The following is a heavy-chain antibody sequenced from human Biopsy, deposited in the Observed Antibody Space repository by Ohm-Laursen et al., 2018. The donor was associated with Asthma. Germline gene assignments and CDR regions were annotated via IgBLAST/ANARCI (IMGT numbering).Heavy chain of an antibody. D-gene: IGHD3-22*01. V-gene: IGHV3-30*03. CDR1: GFVFSQCG. CDR2: VTSDGHNK. CDR3: ARQSGQDYGDSSGFDI. Sequence: SLRLSCSASGFVFSQCGMHWVRQGPGKGLEWVALVTSDGHNKYYEDSVKGRFTISRDNSRNRLYLQINRLTVEDSAVYFCARQSGQDYGDSSGFDIWGQGTKVAVSS. J-gene: IGHJ3*02.